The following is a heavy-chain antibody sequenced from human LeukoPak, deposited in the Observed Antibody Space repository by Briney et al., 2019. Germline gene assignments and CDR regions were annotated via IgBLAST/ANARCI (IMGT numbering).Heavy chain of an antibody. V-gene: IGHV3-48*04. CDR2: ISSSGSTI. D-gene: IGHD5-18*01. J-gene: IGHJ4*02. Sequence: GGSLRLSCAVSGFTFSRYWMTWVRQAPGKGLEWVSYISSSGSTIYYADSVKGRFTISRDNAKNSLYMQMNSLRAEDTAVYYCARDRGYRSKWYFDYWGQGTLVTVSS. CDR3: ARDRGYRSKWYFDY. CDR1: GFTFSRYW.